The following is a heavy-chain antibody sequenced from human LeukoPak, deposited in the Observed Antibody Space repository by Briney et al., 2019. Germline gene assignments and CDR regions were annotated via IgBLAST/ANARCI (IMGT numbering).Heavy chain of an antibody. J-gene: IGHJ1*01. CDR1: GFTFSSYG. V-gene: IGHV3-30*02. Sequence: GGSLRLSCAASGFTFSSYGMHWVRQAPGKGLEWVAFIRYDGSNKYYADSVKGRSTISRDNSKNTLYLQMNSLRAEDTAVYYCATYSSLNRREFQFWGQGTLLTVSS. CDR2: IRYDGSNK. D-gene: IGHD3-22*01. CDR3: ATYSSLNRREFQF.